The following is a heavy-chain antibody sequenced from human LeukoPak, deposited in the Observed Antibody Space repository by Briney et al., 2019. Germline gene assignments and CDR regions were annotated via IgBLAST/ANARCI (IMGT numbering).Heavy chain of an antibody. CDR1: GVTFSSYA. Sequence: GGSLRLSCAASGVTFSSYAMSWVRQAPGKGLEWVSAISGSGGSTYYADSVKGRFTISRDNAKNSLYLQMNSLRAEDTAVYYCARDWHDILTGYRFDYWGQGTLVTVSS. CDR3: ARDWHDILTGYRFDY. V-gene: IGHV3-23*01. CDR2: ISGSGGST. J-gene: IGHJ4*02. D-gene: IGHD3-9*01.